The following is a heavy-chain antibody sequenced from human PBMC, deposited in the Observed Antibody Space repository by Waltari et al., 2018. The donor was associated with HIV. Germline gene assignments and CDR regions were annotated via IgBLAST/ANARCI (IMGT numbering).Heavy chain of an antibody. J-gene: IGHJ3*01. CDR2: MKGDGSEE. CDR3: TRGAVYSNGPNDAFDV. V-gene: IGHV3-7*03. Sequence: SGGQVVQPGGSLRISCFASGFIFEHYWMSWVRQSPGKGLEWLANMKGDGSEENYADSLKGRFTISRVNDKEALYLQMERMKVDDTAIYFCTRGAVYSNGPNDAFDVWGRGTMITVSS. CDR1: GFIFEHYW. D-gene: IGHD4-4*01.